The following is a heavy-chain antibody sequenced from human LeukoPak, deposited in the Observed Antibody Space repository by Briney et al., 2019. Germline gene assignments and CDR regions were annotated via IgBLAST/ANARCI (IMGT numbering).Heavy chain of an antibody. Sequence: SVTVSCXAXGYTFXSYDINWVRQATGQGLEWMGWMNPNSGDTGYAQKFQGRLTMTRYTSITTAYMELSGLNSDDTAVYYCARGRALDNWGQGTLVTVSS. CDR3: ARGRALDN. CDR1: GYTFXSYD. V-gene: IGHV1-8*01. CDR2: MNPNSGDT. J-gene: IGHJ4*02.